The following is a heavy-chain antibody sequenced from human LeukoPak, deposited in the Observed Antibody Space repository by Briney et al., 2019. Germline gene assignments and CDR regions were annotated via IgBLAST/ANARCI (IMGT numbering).Heavy chain of an antibody. V-gene: IGHV3-30-3*01. CDR2: ISYDGSNK. CDR3: ARDFSRGYDSSGYYLY. Sequence: GGSLRLSCAASGFTFSSYAMHWVRQAPGKGLEWVAVISYDGSNKYYADSVKGRFTISRDNAKNSLYLQMNSLRAEDTAVYYCARDFSRGYDSSGYYLYWGQGTLVTVSS. D-gene: IGHD3-22*01. CDR1: GFTFSSYA. J-gene: IGHJ4*02.